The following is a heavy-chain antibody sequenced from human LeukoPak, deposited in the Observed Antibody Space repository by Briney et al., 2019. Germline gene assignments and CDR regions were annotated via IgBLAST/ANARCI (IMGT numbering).Heavy chain of an antibody. D-gene: IGHD3-22*01. CDR2: ISSSSSTI. J-gene: IGHJ4*02. V-gene: IGHV3-48*04. Sequence: GGSLRLSCAASGFTFSSYSMNWVRQAPGKGLKWVSYISSSSSTIYYADSVKGRFTISRDNAKNSLYLQMNSLRAEDTAVYYCARDSLDYYDSSGLGDWGQGTLVTVSS. CDR3: ARDSLDYYDSSGLGD. CDR1: GFTFSSYS.